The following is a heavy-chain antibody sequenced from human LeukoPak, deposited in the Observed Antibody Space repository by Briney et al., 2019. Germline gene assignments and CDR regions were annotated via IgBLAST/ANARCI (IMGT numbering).Heavy chain of an antibody. V-gene: IGHV1-2*02. J-gene: IGHJ5*02. CDR2: INPNSGGT. CDR1: GYTFTGYH. Sequence: ASVKVSCKASGYTFTGYHIHWVRQAPGQGLEWMGWINPNSGGTNYAQKFQGRVTMTRDTSITTTYMELSRLRSDDTAVYYCARDPNWNYAFNWFDPWGQGTLVTVSS. CDR3: ARDPNWNYAFNWFDP. D-gene: IGHD1-7*01.